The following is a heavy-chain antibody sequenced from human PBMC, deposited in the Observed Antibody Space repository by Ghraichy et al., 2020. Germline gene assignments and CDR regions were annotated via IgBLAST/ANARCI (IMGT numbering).Heavy chain of an antibody. D-gene: IGHD3-22*01. CDR2: IYSGGST. Sequence: LSLTCAASGFTVSSNYMSWVRQAPGKGLEWVSLIYSGGSTYYADSVKGRFTISRDNSKNTLYLRMNSLRAEDTAVYYCARGDSSGYAFDYWGQGTLVTVSS. CDR3: ARGDSSGYAFDY. V-gene: IGHV3-53*01. CDR1: GFTVSSNY. J-gene: IGHJ4*02.